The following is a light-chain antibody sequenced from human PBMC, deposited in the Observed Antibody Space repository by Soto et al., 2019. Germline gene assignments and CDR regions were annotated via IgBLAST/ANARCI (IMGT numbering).Light chain of an antibody. Sequence: DIQMAQFPSSLSASVGDRVTITCRASQDISTNLVWVQQRPGNAPKSLIYAASTLQSGVPSRFSGTYSGTDFTLTFSGLQSEDFATYYGLQHKTYPLTFGGGTKVEIK. CDR3: LQHKTYPLT. CDR2: AAS. V-gene: IGKV1-16*01. J-gene: IGKJ4*01. CDR1: QDISTN.